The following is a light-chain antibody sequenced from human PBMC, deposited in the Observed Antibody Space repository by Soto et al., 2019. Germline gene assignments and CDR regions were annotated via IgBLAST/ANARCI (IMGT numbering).Light chain of an antibody. Sequence: EIVLTQSPGTLSLSPGERATLSCWASQSVTSRYLAWYQQKPGQAPRLLIFGASIRDSGVTDRFSGSGSGTDFTLTISRLEPEDFAVYYCQQYGSSGTFGQGTKVDI. V-gene: IGKV3-20*01. J-gene: IGKJ1*01. CDR3: QQYGSSGT. CDR2: GAS. CDR1: QSVTSRY.